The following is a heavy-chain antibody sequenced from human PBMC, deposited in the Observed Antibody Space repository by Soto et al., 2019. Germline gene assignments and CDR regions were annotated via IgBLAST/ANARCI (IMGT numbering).Heavy chain of an antibody. J-gene: IGHJ4*02. CDR1: GGSVSSGSYY. D-gene: IGHD3-22*01. CDR3: ARGGGYYDSSGFDYYFDY. V-gene: IGHV4-61*01. Sequence: QVQLQESGPGLVKPSETLSLTCTVSGGSVSSGSYYWSWIRQPPGKGLEGIGYIYYSGSTNYNPSLKSRVTISVDTSKNQFSLKLSSVTAADTAVYYCARGGGYYDSSGFDYYFDYWGQGTLVTVSS. CDR2: IYYSGST.